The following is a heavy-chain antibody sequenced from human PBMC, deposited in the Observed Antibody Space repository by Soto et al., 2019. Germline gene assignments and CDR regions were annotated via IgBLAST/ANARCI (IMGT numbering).Heavy chain of an antibody. J-gene: IGHJ5*02. CDR1: GYTFTSYA. Sequence: QVQLVQSGAEVKKPGASVKVSCKASGYTFTSYAMHWVRQAPGQRLEWMGWINAGNGNTKYSQKFQGRVTITRDTSASTAYMELSSLRYEDTAVYYCARVAAAGHKWFDPWGQGTLVTVYS. CDR2: INAGNGNT. V-gene: IGHV1-3*01. D-gene: IGHD6-13*01. CDR3: ARVAAAGHKWFDP.